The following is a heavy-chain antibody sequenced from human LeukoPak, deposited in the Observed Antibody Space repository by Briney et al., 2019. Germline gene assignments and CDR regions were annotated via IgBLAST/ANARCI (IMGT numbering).Heavy chain of an antibody. D-gene: IGHD3-22*01. CDR2: ISYRGST. Sequence: PSETLSLTCTVSGGSISSSSYYWGWIRQPPGKGLEWIGSISYRGSTYYNPSLESRVTISVDTSKNQFSLKLSSVTAADTAVYYCARGTYYYDSSGPGYFQHWGQGTLVTVSS. CDR3: ARGTYYYDSSGPGYFQH. CDR1: GGSISSSSYY. V-gene: IGHV4-39*07. J-gene: IGHJ1*01.